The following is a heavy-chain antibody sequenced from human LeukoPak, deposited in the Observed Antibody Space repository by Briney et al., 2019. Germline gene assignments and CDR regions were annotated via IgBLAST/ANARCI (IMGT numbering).Heavy chain of an antibody. CDR1: GFTFSSYA. V-gene: IGHV3-30-3*01. Sequence: PGGSLRLSCAASGFTFSSYAMHWVRQAPGKGLEWVAVISYDGSTKYCADSVKGRFTISRDNSKNTLYLQMNSLRAEDTAVYYCAREMGIPARGMEGIYFDYWGQGTLVTVSS. CDR3: AREMGIPARGMEGIYFDY. D-gene: IGHD6-6*01. J-gene: IGHJ4*02. CDR2: ISYDGSTK.